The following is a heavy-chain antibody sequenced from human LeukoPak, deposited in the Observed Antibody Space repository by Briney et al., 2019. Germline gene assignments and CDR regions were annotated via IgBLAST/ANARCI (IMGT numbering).Heavy chain of an antibody. D-gene: IGHD1-14*01. Sequence: GGSLRLSCAASGFTFSTYWMHWVRHAPGKGLMWVSRINIDGSSTNYADSVKGRFTIPRDNAKNTLYLQMNSLRAEDTAVYYCARDFMYNTLCTGCWGQGTLVTVSS. J-gene: IGHJ4*02. CDR2: INIDGSST. CDR3: ARDFMYNTLCTGC. V-gene: IGHV3-74*01. CDR1: GFTFSTYW.